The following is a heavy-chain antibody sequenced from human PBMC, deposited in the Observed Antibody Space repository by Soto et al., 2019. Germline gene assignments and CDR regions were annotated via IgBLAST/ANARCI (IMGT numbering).Heavy chain of an antibody. Sequence: HPGGSLRLSCAASGFTFSSYGMHWVRQAPGKGLEWVAVISYDGSNKYYADSVKGRFTISRDNSKNTLYLQMNSLRAEDTAVYYCAKDGWAYSNYVSYWGQGTLVTVSS. CDR1: GFTFSSYG. CDR2: ISYDGSNK. V-gene: IGHV3-30*18. CDR3: AKDGWAYSNYVSY. D-gene: IGHD4-4*01. J-gene: IGHJ4*02.